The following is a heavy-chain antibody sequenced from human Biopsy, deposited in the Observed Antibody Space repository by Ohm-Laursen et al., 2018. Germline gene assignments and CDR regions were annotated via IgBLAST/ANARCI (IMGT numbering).Heavy chain of an antibody. CDR1: GYAVNDYF. Sequence: VASVKVSCQGSGYAVNDYFLHWLRQAPGQGPEWMGWISPNSGGTNYAQKFQGRVTMTTDTSTSTVYLELRRLISDDTAVYYCARDIMNRIAGLVARSDVFDVWGQGTLVTVSS. V-gene: IGHV1-2*02. J-gene: IGHJ3*01. CDR3: ARDIMNRIAGLVARSDVFDV. D-gene: IGHD3-16*01. CDR2: ISPNSGGT.